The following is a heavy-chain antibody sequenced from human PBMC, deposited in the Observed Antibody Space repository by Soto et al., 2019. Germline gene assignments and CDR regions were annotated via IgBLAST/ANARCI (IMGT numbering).Heavy chain of an antibody. CDR1: GDSIKYYY. V-gene: IGHV4-59*01. CDR2: IYYSGAT. D-gene: IGHD3-16*01. Sequence: QVQLQESGPGLVKPSETLSLTCTVSGDSIKYYYWNWIRQPPGKGLEWIGYIYYSGATNYNPSLKSRFTISKNQFSLQLSSVTAADTAVYYCVRGETKAHFDYWGQGILVTVSS. J-gene: IGHJ4*02. CDR3: VRGETKAHFDY.